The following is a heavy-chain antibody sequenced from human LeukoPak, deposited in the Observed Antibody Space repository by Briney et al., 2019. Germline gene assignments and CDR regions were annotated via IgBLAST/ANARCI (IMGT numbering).Heavy chain of an antibody. V-gene: IGHV3-74*01. J-gene: IGHJ4*02. Sequence: GGSLRLSCAASGNYWMHWVRQVPGKGLVWVSHINSDGSWTSYADSVKGRFTVSKDNAKNTVYLQMNSLRTEDTAVYYCVSFYETYWGRGTLVTVSS. CDR1: GNYW. CDR2: INSDGSWT. D-gene: IGHD2/OR15-2a*01. CDR3: VSFYETY.